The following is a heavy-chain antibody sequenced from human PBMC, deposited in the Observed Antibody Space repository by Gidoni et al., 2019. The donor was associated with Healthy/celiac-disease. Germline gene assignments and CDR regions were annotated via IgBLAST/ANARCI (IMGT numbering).Heavy chain of an antibody. CDR2: IRAYNGKQ. Sequence: QVQLVQSGAEVKKPGASVKVSCKASGYTFTSYGINWVRQAPGQGLEWMGWIRAYNGKQNDAQKLQGRGNKTTDTSTRTVYMELRSLRSDDTAVDYCGRENRRDNNWFDPWGQGTLVTVSS. V-gene: IGHV1-18*01. CDR3: GRENRRDNNWFDP. CDR1: GYTFTSYG. J-gene: IGHJ5*02.